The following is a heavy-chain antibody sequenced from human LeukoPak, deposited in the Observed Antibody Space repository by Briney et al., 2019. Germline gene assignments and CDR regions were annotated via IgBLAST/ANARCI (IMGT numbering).Heavy chain of an antibody. CDR3: AASPPLNSGSYNYFDY. CDR1: GFTFTSSA. D-gene: IGHD1-26*01. Sequence: PVKVSCKASGFTFTSSAVQWVRQARGQRLEWIGWIVVGSGNTNYAQKFQERVTITRDMSTSTAYMELSSLRSEDTAVYYCAASPPLNSGSYNYFDYWGQGTMVSFSS. V-gene: IGHV1-58*01. CDR2: IVVGSGNT. J-gene: IGHJ4*02.